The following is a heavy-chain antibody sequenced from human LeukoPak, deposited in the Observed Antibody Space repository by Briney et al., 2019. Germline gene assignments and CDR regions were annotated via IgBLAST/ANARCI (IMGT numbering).Heavy chain of an antibody. V-gene: IGHV4-61*01. CDR2: VYYSGST. D-gene: IGHD3-3*01. CDR1: GGSVISGSYY. CDR3: ASEAIHSDFWSGYSYSDRTLYYFDS. J-gene: IGHJ4*02. Sequence: PSETLSLTCSVFGGSVISGSYYWNWIRQPPGKGLEWIGSVYYSGSTNYNPSLKTRVTMSEDRSMTQFSLKLRSVTAADTAVYYCASEAIHSDFWSGYSYSDRTLYYFDSWGQGTLVTVSS.